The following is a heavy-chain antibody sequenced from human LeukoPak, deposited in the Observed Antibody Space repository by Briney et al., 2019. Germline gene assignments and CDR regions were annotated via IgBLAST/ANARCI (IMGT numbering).Heavy chain of an antibody. CDR1: GFTFNNHW. CDR3: ARRITIAAAGWGYGMDV. D-gene: IGHD6-13*01. V-gene: IGHV3-7*03. Sequence: PGGSLRLSYAASGFTFNNHWMSWVRQAPGKGLEWVANIRHDGSDKKYVDSVKGRFTISRDNAENSLFLQMNSLRAEDTAVYYCARRITIAAAGWGYGMDVWGQGTTVTVSS. J-gene: IGHJ6*02. CDR2: IRHDGSDK.